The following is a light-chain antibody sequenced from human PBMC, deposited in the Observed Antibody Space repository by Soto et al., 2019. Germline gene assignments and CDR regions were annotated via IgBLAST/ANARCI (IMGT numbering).Light chain of an antibody. Sequence: QSALTQPASVSGSPGQSITISCTGTSSNVGGYKYVSWYQQHPATAPKLIIFKVSNRPSGISGRFSGSKSGNTASLTISGLQSEDEADYYCASYTSSITSVIFGRGTKLTVL. J-gene: IGLJ2*01. CDR1: SSNVGGYKY. V-gene: IGLV2-14*01. CDR3: ASYTSSITSVI. CDR2: KVS.